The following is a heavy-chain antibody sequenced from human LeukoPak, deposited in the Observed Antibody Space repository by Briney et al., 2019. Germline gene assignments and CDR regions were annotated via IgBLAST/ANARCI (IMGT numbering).Heavy chain of an antibody. D-gene: IGHD5/OR15-5a*01. CDR1: GFTFDDYA. V-gene: IGHV3-9*01. CDR3: AKDSSTAPSYFDY. Sequence: PGGSLRLSCAASGFTFDDYAMHWVRQAPGKGLEWVSGISWNSGSIGYADSVKGRFTISRDNAKNSLYLQMNSLRAEDTALYYCAKDSSTAPSYFDYWGQGTLVTASS. J-gene: IGHJ4*02. CDR2: ISWNSGSI.